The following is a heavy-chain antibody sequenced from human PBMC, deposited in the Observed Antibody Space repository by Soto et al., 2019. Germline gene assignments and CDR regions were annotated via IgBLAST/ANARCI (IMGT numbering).Heavy chain of an antibody. CDR3: ARRRYYDILTGQREYYYGMDV. V-gene: IGHV1-69*13. CDR1: GGTFSSYA. Sequence: SVKVSCKASGGTFSSYAISWVRQAPGQGLEWMGGIIPIFGTANYAQKFQGRVTITADESTSTAHMELSSLRSEDTAVYYCARRRYYDILTGQREYYYGMDVWGQGTTVTVSS. CDR2: IIPIFGTA. D-gene: IGHD3-9*01. J-gene: IGHJ6*02.